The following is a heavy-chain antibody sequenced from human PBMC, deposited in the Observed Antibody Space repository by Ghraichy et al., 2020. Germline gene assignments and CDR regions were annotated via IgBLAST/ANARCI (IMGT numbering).Heavy chain of an antibody. CDR2: ISSSSESI. CDR3: ARDDFYYRGTG. V-gene: IGHV3-48*02. CDR1: EFIFSDYN. J-gene: IGHJ4*02. D-gene: IGHD3-10*01. Sequence: LSLTCAASEFIFSDYNMNWVRQAPGKGLEWVSYISSSSESIYYADSVRGRFTISRDNAKKSLYLQMNSLRDKDTAMYYCARDDFYYRGTGWGQGTLVTVSS.